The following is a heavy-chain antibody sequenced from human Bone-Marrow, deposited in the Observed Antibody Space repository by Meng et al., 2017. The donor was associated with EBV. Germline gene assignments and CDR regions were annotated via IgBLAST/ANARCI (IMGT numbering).Heavy chain of an antibody. J-gene: IGHJ4*02. CDR1: GGTFTSDA. D-gene: IGHD3-10*01. Sequence: GQVGQSGAAVKKPGSPVKAACWTSGGTFTSDAVSWVRRAPGQGLEWMGGLIPMSGAPHYAQNFQGRVTITADESTSTHYMDLSNLRSDDTAMYYCASESGRGFTPDYWGQGTLVTVSS. CDR3: ASESGRGFTPDY. CDR2: LIPMSGAP. V-gene: IGHV1-69*01.